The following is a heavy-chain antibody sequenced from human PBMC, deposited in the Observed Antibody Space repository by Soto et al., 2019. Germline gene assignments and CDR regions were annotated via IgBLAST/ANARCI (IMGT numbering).Heavy chain of an antibody. J-gene: IGHJ6*02. V-gene: IGHV3-13*05. CDR3: ARAWAPGSTKPSYYYYGMDV. Sequence: GSLRLSCAASGFTFSSYDMHWVRQATGKGLEWVSAIGTAGDPYYPGSVKGRFTISRENAKNSLHLQMNSLRAGDTAVYYCARAWAPGSTKPSYYYYGMDVWGQGTTVTVSS. CDR2: IGTAGDP. CDR1: GFTFSSYD. D-gene: IGHD2-2*01.